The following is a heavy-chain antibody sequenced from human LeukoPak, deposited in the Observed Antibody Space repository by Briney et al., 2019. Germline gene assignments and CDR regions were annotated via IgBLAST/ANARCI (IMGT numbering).Heavy chain of an antibody. CDR1: GGSISSYY. CDR3: ARFSSDLAAAGSQVDY. V-gene: IGHV4-59*06. CDR2: IYYSGST. J-gene: IGHJ4*02. Sequence: PSETLSLTCTVSGGSISSYYRSWIRQPPGKGLEWIGYIYYSGSTYYNPSLKSRVTISVDTSKNQFSLKLSSVTAADTAVYYCARFSSDLAAAGSQVDYWGQGTLVTVSS. D-gene: IGHD6-13*01.